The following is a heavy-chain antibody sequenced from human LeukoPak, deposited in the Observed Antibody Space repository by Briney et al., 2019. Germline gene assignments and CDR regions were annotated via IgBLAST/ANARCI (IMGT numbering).Heavy chain of an antibody. Sequence: GGSLRLSCTASGFTFSSYTMSWVRQAPGKGLKWVSTITTGGPNTYYADSVKGRFTVSRDDSKNTLYLQMNSLRAEDTAVYYCAKDGGLWVSAHWGDSWGRGTLVTVTS. CDR2: ITTGGPNT. J-gene: IGHJ4*02. V-gene: IGHV3-23*01. CDR1: GFTFSSYT. D-gene: IGHD7-27*01. CDR3: AKDGGLWVSAHWGDS.